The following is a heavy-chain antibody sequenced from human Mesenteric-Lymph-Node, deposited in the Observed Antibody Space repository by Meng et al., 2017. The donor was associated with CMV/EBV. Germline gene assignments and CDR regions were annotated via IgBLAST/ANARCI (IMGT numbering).Heavy chain of an antibody. CDR3: ARYSGYDEYYVDY. Sequence: VSGGSISSSNWWSWVRQPPGKGLEWIGEIYHSGSTNYNPSLKSRVTISVDKSKNQFSLKLSSVTAAETAVYYCARYSGYDEYYVDYWGQGTLVTVSS. CDR1: GGSISSSNW. V-gene: IGHV4-4*02. J-gene: IGHJ4*02. CDR2: IYHSGST. D-gene: IGHD5-12*01.